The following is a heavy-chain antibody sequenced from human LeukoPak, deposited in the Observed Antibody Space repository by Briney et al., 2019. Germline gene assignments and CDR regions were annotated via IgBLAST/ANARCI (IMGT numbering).Heavy chain of an antibody. J-gene: IGHJ2*01. D-gene: IGHD2-15*01. V-gene: IGHV4-38-2*02. CDR1: GYSISSGYY. Sequence: PSETLSLTCTVSGYSISSGYYWSWIRQPPGKGLEWIGSLYHSGSTFYNPSLKNRVSISVDTSKNQFSLKLSSVTAADTAVYYCASPRDIVVVVDATAGYFDLWGRGTLVTVSS. CDR2: LYHSGST. CDR3: ASPRDIVVVVDATAGYFDL.